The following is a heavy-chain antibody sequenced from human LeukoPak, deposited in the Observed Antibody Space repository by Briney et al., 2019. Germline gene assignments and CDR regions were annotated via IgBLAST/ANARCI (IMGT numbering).Heavy chain of an antibody. Sequence: SETLSLTCTVSGYSISSGYYWGWIRQPPGKGLEWIGSIYYSGSTYYNPSLKSRVTISVDTSKSQFSLKLSSVTAADTAVYYCARSDYYDSSGYWSWGQGTLVTVSS. J-gene: IGHJ5*02. CDR1: GYSISSGYY. CDR2: IYYSGST. D-gene: IGHD3-22*01. V-gene: IGHV4-38-2*02. CDR3: ARSDYYDSSGYWS.